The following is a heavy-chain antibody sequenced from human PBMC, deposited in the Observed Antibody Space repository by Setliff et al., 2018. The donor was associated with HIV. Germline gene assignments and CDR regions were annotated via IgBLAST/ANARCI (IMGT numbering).Heavy chain of an antibody. D-gene: IGHD2-21*01. CDR2: TYSSGST. CDR3: ATYAGNGGGKGY. Sequence: PSETLSLTCTVSGGSISSHCWSWIRQSPGKALEWIGQTYSSGSTKCNPSLKSRVTISVDTSKNQFSLTLSSVTAADTAMYYCATYAGNGGGKGYWGQGTLVTVSS. CDR1: GGSISSHC. J-gene: IGHJ4*02. V-gene: IGHV4-4*09.